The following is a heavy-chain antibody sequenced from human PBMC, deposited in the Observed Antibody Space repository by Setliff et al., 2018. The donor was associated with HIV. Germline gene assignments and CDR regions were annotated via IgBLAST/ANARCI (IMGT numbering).Heavy chain of an antibody. J-gene: IGHJ3*02. CDR1: GGTFSNYA. CDR2: LIPIVDIT. D-gene: IGHD2-8*01. V-gene: IGHV1-69*01. CDR3: AKGPNFEDAFDI. Sequence: VKVSCKASGGTFSNYAFSWVRQAPGQGLEWMGGLIPIVDITRSTQKFRDRVTFTADESTKTAQMELSGLTFEDTAVYYCAKGPNFEDAFDIWGQGTVVTVSS.